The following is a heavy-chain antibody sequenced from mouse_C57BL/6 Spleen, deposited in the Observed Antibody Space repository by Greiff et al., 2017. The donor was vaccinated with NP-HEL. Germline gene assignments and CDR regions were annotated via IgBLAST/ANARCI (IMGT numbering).Heavy chain of an antibody. J-gene: IGHJ4*01. CDR1: GYAFSSYW. CDR2: IYPGDGDT. D-gene: IGHD2-12*01. CDR3: ARSGYSNDDDAMDY. Sequence: VQLQESGAELVKPGASVKISCKASGYAFSSYWMNWVKQRPGKGLEWIGQIYPGDGDTNYNGKFKGKATLTADKSSSTAYMQLSSLTSEDSAVYFCARSGYSNDDDAMDYWGQGTSVTVSS. V-gene: IGHV1-80*01.